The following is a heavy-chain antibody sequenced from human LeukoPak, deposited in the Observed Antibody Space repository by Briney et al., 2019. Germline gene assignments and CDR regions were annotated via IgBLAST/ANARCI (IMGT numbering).Heavy chain of an antibody. J-gene: IGHJ4*02. V-gene: IGHV4-59*01. CDR2: IYYSGST. CDR3: ARMRGADYYGSGSYDY. Sequence: SETLSLTCTVSGGSISSYYWSWIRQPPGKGLEWIGYIYYSGSTNYNPSLKSRVTISVDTSKNQFSLKLSSVTAADTAVYYCARMRGADYYGSGSYDYWGQGTLVTVSS. CDR1: GGSISSYY. D-gene: IGHD3-10*01.